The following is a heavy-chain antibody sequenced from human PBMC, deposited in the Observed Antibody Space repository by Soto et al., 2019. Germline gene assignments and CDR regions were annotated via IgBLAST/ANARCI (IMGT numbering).Heavy chain of an antibody. CDR1: GGSFSGYY. D-gene: IGHD3-10*01. V-gene: IGHV4-34*01. Sequence: QVQLQQWGAGLLKPSETLSLTCAVYGGSFSGYYWSWIRQPPGKGLEWIGEINHSGSTHYNPSLKSRVTISVDTSKNQFSLKLSSVTAADTAVYYCARVPRYYGSGSYWIDYWGQGTLVTVSS. CDR2: INHSGST. J-gene: IGHJ4*02. CDR3: ARVPRYYGSGSYWIDY.